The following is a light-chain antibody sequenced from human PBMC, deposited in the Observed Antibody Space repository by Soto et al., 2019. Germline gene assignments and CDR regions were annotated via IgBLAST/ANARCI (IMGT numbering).Light chain of an antibody. V-gene: IGLV2-8*01. CDR1: SSDVGYYDY. CDR3: SSYAGSNNFV. J-gene: IGLJ1*01. CDR2: EVT. Sequence: SALTQPPSASGFPGQSVTISCTGISSDVGYYDYVSWYQQHPGKAPKLVIYEVTKRPSGVPDRVSASKSGNTASLTVSGLRAEDEADYYCSSYAGSNNFVFGSGTKV.